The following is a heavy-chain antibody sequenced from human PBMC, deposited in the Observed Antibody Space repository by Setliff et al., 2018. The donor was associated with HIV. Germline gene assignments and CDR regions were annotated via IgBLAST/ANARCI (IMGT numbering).Heavy chain of an antibody. Sequence: GASVKVPCQASGNLFTTYGISWVRQAPGQGLEWMGWISASNDNTNYAQKFQGRVTMTTDTSTNTAYMELRSLRSDDTAVYYCAKDQDGLQFLEWLQPTFDIWGQGTMVTVSS. CDR1: GNLFTTYG. D-gene: IGHD3-3*01. CDR3: AKDQDGLQFLEWLQPTFDI. CDR2: ISASNDNT. J-gene: IGHJ3*02. V-gene: IGHV1-18*01.